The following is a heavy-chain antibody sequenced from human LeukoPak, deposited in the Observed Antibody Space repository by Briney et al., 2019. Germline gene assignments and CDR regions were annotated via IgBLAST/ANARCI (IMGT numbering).Heavy chain of an antibody. D-gene: IGHD3-10*01. Sequence: SETLSLTCTVSGGSISSGDYYWSWIRQPPGKGLEWIGYIYYSGSTYYNPSLKSRVTISVDMSKNQFSLKLSSVTAADTAVYYCARAIVRGFRDPGYFDYWGQGTLVTVSS. CDR1: GGSISSGDYY. J-gene: IGHJ4*02. CDR3: ARAIVRGFRDPGYFDY. V-gene: IGHV4-30-4*08. CDR2: IYYSGST.